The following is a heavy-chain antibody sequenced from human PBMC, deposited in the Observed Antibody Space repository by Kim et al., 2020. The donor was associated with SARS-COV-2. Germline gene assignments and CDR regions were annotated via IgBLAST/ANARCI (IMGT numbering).Heavy chain of an antibody. V-gene: IGHV4-39*01. D-gene: IGHD3-10*01. CDR2: IYHNGST. J-gene: IGHJ4*02. Sequence: SETLSLTCTVSGGSISSSRYYWGWIRQPPGKGLEWIGNIYHNGSTYYSPSLKSRVTMSVHTSKTQFSLKLSSVTAADTAVYYCARQVGITIVRGVIDYWGQGTLVTVSS. CDR3: ARQVGITIVRGVIDY. CDR1: GGSISSSRYY.